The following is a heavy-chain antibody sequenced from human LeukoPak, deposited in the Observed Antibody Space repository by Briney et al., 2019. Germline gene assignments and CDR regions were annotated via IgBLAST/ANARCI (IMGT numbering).Heavy chain of an antibody. CDR3: AGRYCSGGSCYRRVDY. Sequence: KPSETLSLTRTVSGRSISSSSYYWGWIRQPPGKGLEWIVCIYDSGSPYYTPALKSRVTISVDTSKNQVSLKVSSVTAADTAVYYCAGRYCSGGSCYRRVDYWGQGTLVTVSS. CDR2: IYDSGSP. J-gene: IGHJ4*02. V-gene: IGHV4-39*01. CDR1: GRSISSSSYY. D-gene: IGHD2-15*01.